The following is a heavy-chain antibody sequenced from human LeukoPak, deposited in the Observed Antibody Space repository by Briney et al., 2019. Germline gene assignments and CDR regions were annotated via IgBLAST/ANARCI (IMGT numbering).Heavy chain of an antibody. CDR3: ATNSGSYFLY. V-gene: IGHV1-24*01. Sequence: ASVKVSCKVSGYTLTELVIHWVRQAPGKGLEWTGGFDPEDGETIYAQKFQGRVTMTEDTSTDTAYMELSSLRSEDTAVYYCATNSGSYFLYWGQGTLVTVSS. D-gene: IGHD1-26*01. CDR1: GYTLTELV. J-gene: IGHJ4*02. CDR2: FDPEDGET.